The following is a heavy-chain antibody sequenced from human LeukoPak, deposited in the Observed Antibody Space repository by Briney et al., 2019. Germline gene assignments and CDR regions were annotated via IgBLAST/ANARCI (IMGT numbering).Heavy chain of an antibody. V-gene: IGHV4-59*08. D-gene: IGHD2-21*01. CDR3: ARSVSWGLLVRDDAFDI. CDR2: NHYSGST. CDR1: GGSISSYH. Sequence: SETLSLTCTVSGGSISSYHWIWIRQPPGKGLEWIGYNHYSGSTNYNPSLKSRVTTSVDTSKKQFSLKLRSVTAADTAVYYCARSVSWGLLVRDDAFDIWGQGTMVTVSS. J-gene: IGHJ3*02.